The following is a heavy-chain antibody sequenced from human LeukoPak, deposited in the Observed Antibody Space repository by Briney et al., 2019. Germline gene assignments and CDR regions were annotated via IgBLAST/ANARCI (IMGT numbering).Heavy chain of an antibody. V-gene: IGHV3-74*01. CDR2: INSDGSST. D-gene: IGHD3-16*01. CDR1: GFTFSSYW. J-gene: IGHJ4*02. CDR3: ARGPIRYGFDY. Sequence: GGSLRLSCAASGFTFSSYWMHWVRQAPGKGLVWVSRINSDGSSTSYADSVKGRFTISRDNAKNTLYLQMNSLRAEDTAVYYCARGPIRYGFDYWGQGTLVTVSS.